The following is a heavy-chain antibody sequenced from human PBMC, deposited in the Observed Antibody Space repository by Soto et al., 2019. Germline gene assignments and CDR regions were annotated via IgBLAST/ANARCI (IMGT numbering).Heavy chain of an antibody. CDR1: GYTFTSYA. V-gene: IGHV1-18*01. Sequence: GASVKVSCKASGYTFTSYAISWVRQAPGQGLEWMGWISAYNGNTNYAQKLQGRVTMTTDTSTSTAYMELRSLRSDDTALYYCARLYYYDSSGYYYVEDFWGQGTLVTVSS. CDR3: ARLYYYDSSGYYYVEDF. CDR2: ISAYNGNT. D-gene: IGHD3-22*01. J-gene: IGHJ4*02.